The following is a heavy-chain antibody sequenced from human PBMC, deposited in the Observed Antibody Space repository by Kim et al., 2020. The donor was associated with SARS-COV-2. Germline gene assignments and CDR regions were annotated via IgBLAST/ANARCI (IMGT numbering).Heavy chain of an antibody. CDR2: IIPIFGTA. D-gene: IGHD4-17*01. V-gene: IGHV1-69*13. CDR1: GGTFSSYA. CDR3: ASGGLDYGDYGAGFDY. Sequence: SVKVSCKASGGTFSSYAISWVRQAPGQGLEWMGGIIPIFGTANYAQKFQGRVTITADESTSIAYMELSSLRSEDTAVYYCASGGLDYGDYGAGFDYWGQGTLVTVSS. J-gene: IGHJ4*02.